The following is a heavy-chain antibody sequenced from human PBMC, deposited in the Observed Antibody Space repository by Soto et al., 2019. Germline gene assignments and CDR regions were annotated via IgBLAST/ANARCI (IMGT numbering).Heavy chain of an antibody. CDR2: IWFDGSNK. Sequence: GSLKLSCAASGFTLRSYGVHWVRQAPGKVLERGAVIWFDGSNKNYIGSMKGRFTISRDNSKNTVYLQMNSLRAGDTAVYFCARSRSNGYFDYWGQGXLVTVSS. V-gene: IGHV3-33*01. CDR3: ARSRSNGYFDY. CDR1: GFTLRSYG. J-gene: IGHJ4*02.